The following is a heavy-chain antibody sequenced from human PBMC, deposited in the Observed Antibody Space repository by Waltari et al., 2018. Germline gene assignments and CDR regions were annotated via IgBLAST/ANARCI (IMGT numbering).Heavy chain of an antibody. Sequence: EVQLVESGGGWVQPGGSLRLSCAASGFTVSNNWMAWGRQAPGKGLEWVAIIKGDGSERHYVDSVKGRFTISRDNPKNSQYLQMNSLRADDTAVYYCARGSGWVFDYWGQGTVVTVSS. CDR2: IKGDGSER. CDR3: ARGSGWVFDY. V-gene: IGHV3-7*03. J-gene: IGHJ4*02. D-gene: IGHD6-19*01. CDR1: GFTVSNNW.